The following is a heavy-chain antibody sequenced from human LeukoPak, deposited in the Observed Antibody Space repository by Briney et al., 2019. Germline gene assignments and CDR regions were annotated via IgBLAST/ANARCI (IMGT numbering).Heavy chain of an antibody. D-gene: IGHD4-17*01. V-gene: IGHV1-8*01. CDR3: ARGKLTHGDYVAVDF. J-gene: IGHJ4*02. CDR1: GYTFTAYV. Sequence: ASVKVSCKASGYTFTAYVLNWVRQATGQGLEWMGWMNPKSANTGYAQKFQGRVTMTRDTSINTAYMELSGLRSEDTAIYYGARGKLTHGDYVAVDFWGQGTLVTVSS. CDR2: MNPKSANT.